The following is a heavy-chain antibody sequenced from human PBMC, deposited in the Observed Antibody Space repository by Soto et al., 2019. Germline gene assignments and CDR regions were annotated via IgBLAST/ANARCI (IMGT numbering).Heavy chain of an antibody. D-gene: IGHD3-3*01. J-gene: IGHJ3*02. CDR2: INPATGAA. Sequence: QLHLVQSGAVVKKPGASVTVSCSASGYPVTAYYMHWVRQAPGRGLEWMGGINPATGAAKYTQTFRGRVTMTRDPSTSTVFRELSGLTSGDTAVCYCARGGGVGVAGSAAFDMWGQGTLVSVSS. CDR3: ARGGGVGVAGSAAFDM. CDR1: GYPVTAYY. V-gene: IGHV1-2*02.